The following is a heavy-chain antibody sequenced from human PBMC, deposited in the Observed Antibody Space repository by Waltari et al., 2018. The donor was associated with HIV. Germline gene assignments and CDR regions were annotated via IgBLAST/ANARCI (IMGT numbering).Heavy chain of an antibody. CDR2: IAASYPNT. D-gene: IGHD3-10*01. CDR1: GFTLSNYA. J-gene: IGHJ3*02. Sequence: EAQLLESGGGLVQPGGDLRVSCVGAGFTLSNYAMIWVRQAPGKGLEWVSAIAASYPNTYYSDSVRGRFTVSKDNSENSLHLQMNSLRAEDTALYYCARIYVSGAFDIWGQGTVVTVSS. V-gene: IGHV3-23*01. CDR3: ARIYVSGAFDI.